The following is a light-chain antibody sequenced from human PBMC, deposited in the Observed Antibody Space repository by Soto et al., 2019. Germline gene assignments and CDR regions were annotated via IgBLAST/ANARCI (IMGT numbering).Light chain of an antibody. CDR2: AAS. Sequence: ATRMTQSPSSLSASTGDRVTITCRASQGISSYLAWYQQKPGKAPKLLIYAASTLQSGVPSRFSGSGSGTDFTLTISCLQSEDFATYYCQQYYSYPRTFGQGTKVDI. V-gene: IGKV1-8*01. J-gene: IGKJ1*01. CDR1: QGISSY. CDR3: QQYYSYPRT.